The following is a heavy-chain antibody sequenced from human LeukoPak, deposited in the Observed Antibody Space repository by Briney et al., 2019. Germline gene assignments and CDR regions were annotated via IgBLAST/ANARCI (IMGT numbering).Heavy chain of an antibody. CDR3: ARSLATSYYYMDV. CDR1: GFTFSNYA. CDR2: ISYDGSNK. D-gene: IGHD1-26*01. J-gene: IGHJ6*03. Sequence: GRSLRLSCAASGFTFSNYAMHWVRQAPGKGLEWVAVISYDGSNKYYADSVKGRFTISGDNSKNTLYLQMSSLRAEDTAVYYCARSLATSYYYMDVWGKGTTVTVSS. V-gene: IGHV3-30*04.